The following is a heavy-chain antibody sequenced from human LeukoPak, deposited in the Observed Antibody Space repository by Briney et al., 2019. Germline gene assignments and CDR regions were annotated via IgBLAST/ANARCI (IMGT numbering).Heavy chain of an antibody. CDR3: AYGYSGYDYCFDY. D-gene: IGHD5-12*01. Sequence: PGGSLRLSCAASGFTFSSYGMHWVRQAPGKGLEWVAFIRYDGSNKYYADSVKGRFTISRDNSKNTLYLQMNSLRAEDTAVYYCAYGYSGYDYCFDYWGQGTLDTVSS. V-gene: IGHV3-30*02. CDR1: GFTFSSYG. CDR2: IRYDGSNK. J-gene: IGHJ4*02.